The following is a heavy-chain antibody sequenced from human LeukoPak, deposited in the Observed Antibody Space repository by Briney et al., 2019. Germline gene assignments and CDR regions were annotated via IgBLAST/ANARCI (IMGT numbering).Heavy chain of an antibody. D-gene: IGHD3-22*01. CDR2: IYPGDSDT. V-gene: IGHV5-51*01. CDR1: GYSFTSYW. Sequence: GASVKVSCKASGYSFTSYWIGWVRQMPGKGLEWMGIIYPGDSDTRYSPSFQGQVTISADKSISTAYLQWSSLKASDTAMYYCAGTYYYDSSGSLGAFDIWGQGTMVTVSS. J-gene: IGHJ3*02. CDR3: AGTYYYDSSGSLGAFDI.